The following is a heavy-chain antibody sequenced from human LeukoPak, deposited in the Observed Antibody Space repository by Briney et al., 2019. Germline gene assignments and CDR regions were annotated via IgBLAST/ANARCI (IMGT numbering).Heavy chain of an antibody. J-gene: IGHJ5*02. CDR1: GGSISSGDYY. Sequence: SETLSLTCTVSGGSISSGDYYWSWIRQPPGKGLEWIGYICYSGSSYYIPSLKSRVTISVDTSKNQFSLRLTSVTAADTAVYYCARAPVYGSGDYYNVRWFDPWGQGTLATVSS. V-gene: IGHV4-30-4*01. D-gene: IGHD3-10*01. CDR3: ARAPVYGSGDYYNVRWFDP. CDR2: ICYSGSS.